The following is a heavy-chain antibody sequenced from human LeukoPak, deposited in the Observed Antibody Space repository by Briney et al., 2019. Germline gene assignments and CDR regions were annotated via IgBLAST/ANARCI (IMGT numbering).Heavy chain of an antibody. CDR2: IYYGGST. V-gene: IGHV4-59*01. CDR1: GGSISTYY. Sequence: SETLSLTCTVSGGSISTYYWSWIRQPPGKGLEWIGYIYYGGSTKYNPSLKSRVTLSVDMSRNHFSLKLSSVTAADTAVYYCARDYGGKFDYWGRGTLVTVSS. CDR3: ARDYGGKFDY. J-gene: IGHJ4*02. D-gene: IGHD4-23*01.